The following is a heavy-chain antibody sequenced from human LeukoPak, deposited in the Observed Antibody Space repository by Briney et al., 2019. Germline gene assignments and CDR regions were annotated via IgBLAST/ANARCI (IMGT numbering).Heavy chain of an antibody. CDR3: ANAGGMVRGFMGGE. CDR2: ISYDGSNK. Sequence: GGSLRLSCAASGFTFSSYGMHWVRQAPGKGLEWVAVISYDGSNKYYADSVKGRFTISRDNSKNTLYLQMNSLRAEDTAVYYCANAGGMVRGFMGGERGQGTLVTVSS. D-gene: IGHD3-10*01. V-gene: IGHV3-30*18. CDR1: GFTFSSYG. J-gene: IGHJ4*02.